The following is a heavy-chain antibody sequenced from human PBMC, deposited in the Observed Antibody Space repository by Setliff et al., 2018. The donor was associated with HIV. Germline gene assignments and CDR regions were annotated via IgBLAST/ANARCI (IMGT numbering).Heavy chain of an antibody. J-gene: IGHJ4*02. Sequence: PGGSLRLSCAASGFTFSYYAMHWVRQAPGKGLEWVAVISYDGSNKYYAESVKGRFTISRDNSKNTLHLQMNSLRAEDTAVYYCAKVANLWDTWGYFDYWGQGTLVTVSS. CDR3: AKVANLWDTWGYFDY. CDR1: GFTFSYYA. D-gene: IGHD3-16*01. V-gene: IGHV3-30*18. CDR2: ISYDGSNK.